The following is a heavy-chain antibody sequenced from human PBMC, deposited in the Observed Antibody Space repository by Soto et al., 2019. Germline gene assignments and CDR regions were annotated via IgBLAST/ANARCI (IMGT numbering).Heavy chain of an antibody. CDR3: ARVQAAVIWFGP. D-gene: IGHD6-13*01. V-gene: IGHV4-30-4*01. CDR2: IYYTGNT. Sequence: SETLSLTCTVSGDSISNGDYYWSWIRQPPGKDLEWIGFIYYTGNTYYNPSLKSRLTISLDTSKNQFSLNLISVTAADTAVYYCARVQAAVIWFGPWGQGSLVTVSS. CDR1: GDSISNGDYY. J-gene: IGHJ5*02.